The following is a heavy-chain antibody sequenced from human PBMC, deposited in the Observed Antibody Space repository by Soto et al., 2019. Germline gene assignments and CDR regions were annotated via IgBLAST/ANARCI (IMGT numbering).Heavy chain of an antibody. V-gene: IGHV3-23*01. Sequence: EVQLLESGGGLVQPGGSLRLSCAASGLTFSTYAMSWVRQAPGKGLEWVSSVSAPGSRTYYAASVKGRFTISRDNSKDTLVLQMNSLRAEETAIYCCAKAMGSPDPFHIWGQGTMVTVSS. J-gene: IGHJ3*02. CDR1: GLTFSTYA. CDR2: VSAPGSRT. CDR3: AKAMGSPDPFHI.